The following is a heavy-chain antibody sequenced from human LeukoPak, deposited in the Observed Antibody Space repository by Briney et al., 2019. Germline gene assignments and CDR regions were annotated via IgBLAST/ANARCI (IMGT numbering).Heavy chain of an antibody. CDR3: AKENLRALDP. CDR1: GFTFSTYE. D-gene: IGHD1-14*01. V-gene: IGHV3-48*03. Sequence: GGSLRLSCAASGFTFSTYEMNWVRQAPGKGLEWVSYITTRGSTVYYADSVKGRFTISRDNSKNTLYLQMNSLRAEDTAVYFCAKENLRALDPWGQGTLVTVSS. J-gene: IGHJ5*02. CDR2: ITTRGSTV.